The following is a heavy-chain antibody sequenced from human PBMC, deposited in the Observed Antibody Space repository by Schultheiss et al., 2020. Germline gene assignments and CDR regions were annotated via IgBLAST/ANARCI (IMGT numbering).Heavy chain of an antibody. D-gene: IGHD6-13*01. CDR2: ISSLGTTI. J-gene: IGHJ6*03. CDR3: ARAHSSSLYVDYYYYMDV. CDR1: GFTFSDYY. Sequence: GGSLRLSCAASGFTFSDYYMNWIRQAPGKGLEWVSYISSLGTTIYYADSVKGRFTISRDNARNSLFLQMNTLRAEDTALYYCARAHSSSLYVDYYYYMDVWGKGTTVTVSS. V-gene: IGHV3-11*01.